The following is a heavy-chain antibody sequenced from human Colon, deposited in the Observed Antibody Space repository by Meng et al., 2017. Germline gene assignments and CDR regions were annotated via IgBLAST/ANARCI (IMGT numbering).Heavy chain of an antibody. Sequence: QVQLVESGGGVVQPGTSLCRSGAASGFSFTTWGMHWVRQAPGKGLEWVGVIGHTGERTYYRDSLKGRFTISRDNSKNTLYLQMNNPRAEDTAVYYCVRDLGMGKYADYWGQGALVTVSS. CDR1: GFSFTTWG. J-gene: IGHJ4*02. CDR3: VRDLGMGKYADY. CDR2: IGHTGERT. D-gene: IGHD2-2*01. V-gene: IGHV3-33*01.